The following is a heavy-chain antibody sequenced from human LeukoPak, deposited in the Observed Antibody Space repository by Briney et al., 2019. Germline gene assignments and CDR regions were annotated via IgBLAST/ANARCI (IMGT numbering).Heavy chain of an antibody. J-gene: IGHJ4*02. CDR2: IMPMFGKT. Sequence: SVKVSCKASGGTFSSYDISWVRQAPGQGLEWMGGIMPMFGKTNYAQKFQGRVTTTADKATSTAYMELSSLRAEDTAVYYCARNGFGEMFFDYWGQGTLDTVSS. CDR1: GGTFSSYD. CDR3: ARNGFGEMFFDY. D-gene: IGHD3-10*01. V-gene: IGHV1-69*06.